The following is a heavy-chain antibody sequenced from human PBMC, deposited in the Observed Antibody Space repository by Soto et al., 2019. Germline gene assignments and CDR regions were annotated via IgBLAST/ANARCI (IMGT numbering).Heavy chain of an antibody. CDR1: GFTFSSYW. D-gene: IGHD6-19*01. CDR3: AIAVAVGYFQH. Sequence: EVQLVESGGGLVQPGGSLRLSCAASGFTFSSYWMSWVRQAPGKGLEWVANIKQDGSEKYYVDSVKGRFTISRDNAKNSLYLQMNILRAEDTAVYYWAIAVAVGYFQHWGQGTLVTVSS. J-gene: IGHJ1*01. CDR2: IKQDGSEK. V-gene: IGHV3-7*01.